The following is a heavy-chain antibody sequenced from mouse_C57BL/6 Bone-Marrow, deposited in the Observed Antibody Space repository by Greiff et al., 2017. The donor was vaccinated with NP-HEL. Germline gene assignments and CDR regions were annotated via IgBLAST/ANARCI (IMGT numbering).Heavy chain of an antibody. Sequence: QVQLKESGAELARPGASVKLSCKASGYTFTSYGISWVKQRTGQGLEWIGEIYPRSGNTYYNEKFKGKATLTADKSSSTAYMELRSLTSEDSAVYFCAMGWDWFAYWGQGTLVTVSA. J-gene: IGHJ3*01. CDR3: AMGWDWFAY. CDR1: GYTFTSYG. D-gene: IGHD3-3*01. V-gene: IGHV1-81*01. CDR2: IYPRSGNT.